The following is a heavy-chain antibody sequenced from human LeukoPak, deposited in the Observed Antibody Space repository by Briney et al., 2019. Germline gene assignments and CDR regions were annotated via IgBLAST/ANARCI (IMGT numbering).Heavy chain of an antibody. D-gene: IGHD6-19*01. V-gene: IGHV4-4*02. J-gene: IGHJ3*02. CDR3: ARRGVAGRDAFDI. CDR2: IYHSGST. CDR1: GGSTSSSNW. Sequence: SGTLSLTCAVPGGSTSSSNWWSWVRQPPGKGLEWIGEIYHSGSTNYNPSLKSRVTISVDKSKNQFSLKLSSVTAADTAVYYCARRGVAGRDAFDIWGQGTMVTVSS.